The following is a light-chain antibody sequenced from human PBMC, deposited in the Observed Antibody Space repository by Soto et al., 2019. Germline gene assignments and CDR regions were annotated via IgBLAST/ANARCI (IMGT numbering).Light chain of an antibody. V-gene: IGLV8-61*01. CDR1: SGSVSTNYY. CDR2: NTY. CDR3: VLYMGSGTWV. J-gene: IGLJ3*02. Sequence: QTVVTQEPSFSESPGGTVTLTCGLSSGSVSTNYYPAWYQQAPGQAPRTLIYNTYTRSSGVPDRFSGSILGTKAALTITGAQADDESDYYCVLYMGSGTWVFGGGTQLTVL.